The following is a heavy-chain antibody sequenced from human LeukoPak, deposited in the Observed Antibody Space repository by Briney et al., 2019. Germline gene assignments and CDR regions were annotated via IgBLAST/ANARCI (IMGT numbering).Heavy chain of an antibody. D-gene: IGHD2-2*01. V-gene: IGHV4-31*03. CDR1: GGSISRGGDY. CDR3: ARSTAGEGPTHNWFDP. CDR2: TYYGGNT. Sequence: SQTLSLTCTVSGGSISRGGDYWTWIRQHPGKGLEWIGNTYYGGNTYYNPSLKSRVTISVDTSKNQFSLKLTSVTAADTAVYYCARSTAGEGPTHNWFDPWGQGTLVTVSS. J-gene: IGHJ5*02.